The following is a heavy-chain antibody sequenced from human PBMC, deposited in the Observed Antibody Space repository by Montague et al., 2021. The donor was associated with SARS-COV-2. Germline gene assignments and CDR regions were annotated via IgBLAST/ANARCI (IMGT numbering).Heavy chain of an antibody. V-gene: IGHV6-1*01. CDR3: ARHSYRTFDF. D-gene: IGHD3-10*01. Sequence: CAISGDSVATYGSGSDWKSQSLKCSLASMGFAIYTGYDWYNEYAESVKGRITINPDTPKNQFSLHLTSVTPEDTAVYYCARHSYRTFDFWGQGTLVTVSS. CDR2: AIYTGYDWYN. CDR1: GDSVATYGSG. J-gene: IGHJ4*02.